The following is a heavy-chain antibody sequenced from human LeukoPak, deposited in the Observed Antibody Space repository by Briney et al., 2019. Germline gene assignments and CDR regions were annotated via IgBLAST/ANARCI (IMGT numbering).Heavy chain of an antibody. CDR3: ARDVGIAARHMDV. V-gene: IGHV3-33*01. CDR2: IWYDGSNK. Sequence: GGSLRLSCAASGFTFSSYGMHWVRQAPGKGLEWVAVIWYDGSNKYYADSVKGRFTISRGNSKNTPYLQMNSLRAEDTAVYYCARDVGIAARHMDVWGKGTTVTVSS. J-gene: IGHJ6*03. D-gene: IGHD6-6*01. CDR1: GFTFSSYG.